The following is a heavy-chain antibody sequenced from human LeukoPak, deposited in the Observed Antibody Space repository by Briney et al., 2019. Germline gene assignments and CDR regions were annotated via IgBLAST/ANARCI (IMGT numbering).Heavy chain of an antibody. V-gene: IGHV4-39*01. D-gene: IGHD1-26*01. Sequence: SETLSPTCTVSGGSISSSSYYWAWIRRPPGKGLEWIGSIYYSGITYYNPSLKSRVAISVDTSKNQFSLKLRFVTAADTAVYYCASPGVGASSSDFDYWGQGTLVTVSS. CDR1: GGSISSSSYY. CDR3: ASPGVGASSSDFDY. J-gene: IGHJ4*02. CDR2: IYYSGIT.